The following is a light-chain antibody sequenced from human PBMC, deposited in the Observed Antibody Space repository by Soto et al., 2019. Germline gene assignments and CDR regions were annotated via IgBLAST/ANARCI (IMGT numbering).Light chain of an antibody. CDR1: RSLLHSNGYNY. Sequence: IVMVHSPLSRPFTPGGPPSISCRSRRSLLHSNGYNYLDWYLQKPGQSPQLLIYLGSNRASGVPDRFSGSGSGTDFTLKISRVEAEDVGVYYCMQALQTPLTFGGGTKVDIK. V-gene: IGKV2-28*01. CDR2: LGS. CDR3: MQALQTPLT. J-gene: IGKJ4*01.